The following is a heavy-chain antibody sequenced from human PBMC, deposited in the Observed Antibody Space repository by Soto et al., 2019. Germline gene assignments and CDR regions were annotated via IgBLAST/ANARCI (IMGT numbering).Heavy chain of an antibody. J-gene: IGHJ4*02. CDR2: ISGHGGST. CDR1: GFTFSNYP. CDR3: AREGSTGTKDC. V-gene: IGHV3-64*01. Sequence: EVQLVESGGDLVQPGGSLRLSCAASGFTFSNYPMHWVRQAPGKGLVSVSAISGHGGSTYYANSVKGRFTISRDNSKNTQYLQMRRVRADDIGLYYCAREGSTGTKDCWGQGTLVTVSS. D-gene: IGHD1-1*01.